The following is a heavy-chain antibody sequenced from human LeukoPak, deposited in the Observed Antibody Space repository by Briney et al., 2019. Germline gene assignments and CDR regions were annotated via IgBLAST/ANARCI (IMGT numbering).Heavy chain of an antibody. D-gene: IGHD2-15*01. J-gene: IGHJ5*02. CDR2: ISGSGGST. CDR3: AKTRSGDIVVVVAATEFDP. Sequence: PGGSLRLSCAASGFTFSSYGMSWVRQAPGKGLEWVSAISGSGGSTYYADSVKGRFTISRDNSKNTLYLQMNSLRAEDTAVYYCAKTRSGDIVVVVAATEFDPWGQGTLVTVSS. CDR1: GFTFSSYG. V-gene: IGHV3-23*01.